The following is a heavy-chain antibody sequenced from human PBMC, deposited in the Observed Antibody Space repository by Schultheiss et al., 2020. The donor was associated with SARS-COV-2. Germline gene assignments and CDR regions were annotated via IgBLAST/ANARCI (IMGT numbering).Heavy chain of an antibody. Sequence: GGSLRLSCAASGFTVSSNYMSWVRQAPGKGLEWVSVIYSGGSTYYADSVKGRFTISRDNSKNTLYLQMNSLRAEDTAVYYCAKELIAAAGIYFDYWGQGTLVTVSS. D-gene: IGHD6-13*01. CDR3: AKELIAAAGIYFDY. J-gene: IGHJ4*02. V-gene: IGHV3-66*01. CDR1: GFTVSSNY. CDR2: IYSGGST.